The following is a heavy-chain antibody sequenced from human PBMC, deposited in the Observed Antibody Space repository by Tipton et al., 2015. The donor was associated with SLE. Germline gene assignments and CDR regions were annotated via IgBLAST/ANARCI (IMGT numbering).Heavy chain of an antibody. CDR3: AKTPGGYFDY. J-gene: IGHJ4*02. Sequence: GSLRLSCAASGFTFSSYAMSWVRQAPGKGLEWVSVIYSGGSTYYTDSVKSRFTISRDNSKNTLYLQMNSLRAEDTAVYYCAKTPGGYFDYWGQGTLVTVSS. CDR1: GFTFSSYA. CDR2: IYSGGST. V-gene: IGHV3-23*03. D-gene: IGHD1-26*01.